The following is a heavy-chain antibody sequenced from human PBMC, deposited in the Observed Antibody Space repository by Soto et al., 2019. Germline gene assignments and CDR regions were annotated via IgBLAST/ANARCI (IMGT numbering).Heavy chain of an antibody. D-gene: IGHD6-6*01. V-gene: IGHV1-24*01. J-gene: IGHJ3*02. CDR1: GYTLTELS. Sequence: GASVKVSCKVSGYTLTELSMHWVRQAPGKGLEWMGGFDPEGGETIYAQKFQGRVTMTEDTSTDTAYMELSSLRSEDTAVYYCATCAARLADAFDIWGQGTMVTVSS. CDR3: ATCAARLADAFDI. CDR2: FDPEGGET.